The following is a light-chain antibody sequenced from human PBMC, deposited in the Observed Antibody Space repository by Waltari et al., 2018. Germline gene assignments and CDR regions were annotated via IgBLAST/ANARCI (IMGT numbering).Light chain of an antibody. CDR3: QQSYSTPYT. J-gene: IGKJ2*01. V-gene: IGKV1-39*01. CDR1: PSISSY. Sequence: IQMTQSPSSLSASVGDRVTITCRASPSISSYLNCYQQKPGKAPMLLIYAASSLQSGVPSRFSGSGSGTDFTLTISRLQPEDFATYYCQQSYSTPYTFGQGTKLEIK. CDR2: AAS.